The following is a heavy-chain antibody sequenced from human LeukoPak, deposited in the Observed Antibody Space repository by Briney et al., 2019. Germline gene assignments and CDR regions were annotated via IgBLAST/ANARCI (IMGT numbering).Heavy chain of an antibody. CDR3: ARGEGDIVATPWWFDP. D-gene: IGHD5-12*01. V-gene: IGHV4-30-2*01. Sequence: PSQTLSLTCAVSGGSISSGGYSWSWIRQPPGKGLEWIGYIYHSGSTYYNPSLKSRVTISVDRSKNQFSLKLSSVTAADTAVYYCARGEGDIVATPWWFDPWGQGTLVTVSS. CDR1: GGSISSGGYS. J-gene: IGHJ5*02. CDR2: IYHSGST.